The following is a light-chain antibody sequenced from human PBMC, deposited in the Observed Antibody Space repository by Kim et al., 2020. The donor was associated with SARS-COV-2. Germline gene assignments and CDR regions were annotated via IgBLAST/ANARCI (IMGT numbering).Light chain of an antibody. V-gene: IGKV4-1*01. CDR2: WSS. Sequence: TINCQSSQSVLNSPTNKNSLPWYQQRPGQPPTLLIYWSSTRESVLPARFSGSGSGTDFTLTISSLQADGVAVYYCQQYYSTPALTFGGGTKVDIK. J-gene: IGKJ4*01. CDR1: QSVLNSPTNKNS. CDR3: QQYYSTPALT.